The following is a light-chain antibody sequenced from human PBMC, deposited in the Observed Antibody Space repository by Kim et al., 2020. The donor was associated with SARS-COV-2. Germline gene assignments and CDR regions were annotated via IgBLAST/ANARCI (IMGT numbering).Light chain of an antibody. CDR3: QQGNSFPLT. J-gene: IGKJ4*01. Sequence: DIQMTQSPSSLSASIGDRVTITCRASQGISRWLAWYQQKPGKPPSLLIYDASSLQSGVPSRFSGSGFGTDFTLTISNLQPEDFATYYCQQGNSFPLTFGGGTKV. CDR1: QGISRW. CDR2: DAS. V-gene: IGKV1-12*01.